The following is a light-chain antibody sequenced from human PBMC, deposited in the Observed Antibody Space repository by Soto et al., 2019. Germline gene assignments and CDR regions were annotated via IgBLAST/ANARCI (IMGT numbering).Light chain of an antibody. Sequence: DIVMTQSPDSLAVSLGERATINCKSSQSVLYSSNNKNYLAWYQQKPGQPPKLLIYCASTRESGVPDRFSGSGSGTDFTLTISSLQAEDEAVYYCQQYYSTLLTFGGGTKVEIK. CDR3: QQYYSTLLT. CDR2: CAS. J-gene: IGKJ4*01. V-gene: IGKV4-1*01. CDR1: QSVLYSSNNKNY.